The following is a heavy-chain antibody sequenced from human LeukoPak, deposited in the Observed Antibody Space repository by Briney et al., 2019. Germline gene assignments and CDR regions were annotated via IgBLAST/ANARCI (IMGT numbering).Heavy chain of an antibody. Sequence: GGSLRLSCAASGFTFSSYVMSWVRQAPGKGLEWVSAISGNGDTTYYADSVKGRFTISRDNSKNTLYLQMNSLRAEDTAVYYCARGPHDRGYWYFDLWGRGTLVIVSS. V-gene: IGHV3-23*01. CDR1: GFTFSSYV. J-gene: IGHJ2*01. CDR3: ARGPHDRGYWYFDL. CDR2: ISGNGDTT.